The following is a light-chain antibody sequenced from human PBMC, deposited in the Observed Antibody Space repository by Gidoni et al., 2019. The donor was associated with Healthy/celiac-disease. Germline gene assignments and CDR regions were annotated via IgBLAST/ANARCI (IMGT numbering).Light chain of an antibody. CDR3: QQYYDAPFT. CDR2: WAS. J-gene: IGKJ3*01. Sequence: DIVMTQSPDSLAVSLGERATIKCKSRQSVVYSSNWKNYLAWYQQRPGQPPKLLIFWASTRESGVPDRFSASGSGTDFTLTISSLQAEDVAVYYCQQYYDAPFTFGPGTKVDIK. CDR1: QSVVYSSNWKNY. V-gene: IGKV4-1*01.